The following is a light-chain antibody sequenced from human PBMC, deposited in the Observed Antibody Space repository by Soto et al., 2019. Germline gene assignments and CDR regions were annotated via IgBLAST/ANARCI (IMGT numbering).Light chain of an antibody. CDR2: EVT. CDR1: SSDVGGYNY. CDR3: SSYTATNTYV. Sequence: QSVLTQPASMSGSPGQSITISCTGTSSDVGGYNYVSWHQQHSGKAPKLIVYEVTNRPSGVSNRFSGSKSGNTASLTISGLQAEDEADYYCSSYTATNTYVFGTGTKATVL. J-gene: IGLJ1*01. V-gene: IGLV2-14*01.